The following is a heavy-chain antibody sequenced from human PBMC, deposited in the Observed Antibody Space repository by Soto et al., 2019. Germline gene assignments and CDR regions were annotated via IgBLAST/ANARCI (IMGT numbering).Heavy chain of an antibody. Sequence: PGGSLRLSCAASGFTFSSYWMSWVRQAPGKGLEWVANIKQDGSEKYYVDSVKGRFTISRDNAKNSLYLQMNSLRAEDTAVYYCARDGGQLWFYYYYYGMDVWGQGTTVTVS. CDR1: GFTFSSYW. CDR3: ARDGGQLWFYYYYYGMDV. D-gene: IGHD5-18*01. CDR2: IKQDGSEK. V-gene: IGHV3-7*01. J-gene: IGHJ6*02.